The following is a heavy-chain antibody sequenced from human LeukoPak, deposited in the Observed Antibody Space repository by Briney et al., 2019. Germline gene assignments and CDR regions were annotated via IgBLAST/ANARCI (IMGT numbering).Heavy chain of an antibody. CDR1: GYTFTSYY. D-gene: IGHD5-18*01. CDR3: ARDQHTLMAHFDY. V-gene: IGHV1-18*04. CDR2: ISAYNGNT. Sequence: ASVKVSCKASGYTFTSYYMHWVRQAPGQGLEWMGWISAYNGNTNYAQNLQGRVTMTTDTSTSTAYMELRSLRSDDTAVYYCARDQHTLMAHFDYWGQGTLVTVSS. J-gene: IGHJ4*02.